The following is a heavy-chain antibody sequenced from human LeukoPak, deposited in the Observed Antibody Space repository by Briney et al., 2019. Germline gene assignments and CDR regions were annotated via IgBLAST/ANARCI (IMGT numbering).Heavy chain of an antibody. Sequence: GGSLRLSCAASGFTFSTYPTYWVRQAPGKGLEWVANIKQDGSEKYYVDSVKGRFTISRDNAKNSLYLQMNSLRAEDTAVYYCARRYFDYWGQGTLVTVSS. V-gene: IGHV3-7*03. CDR3: ARRYFDY. CDR2: IKQDGSEK. J-gene: IGHJ4*02. CDR1: GFTFSTYP.